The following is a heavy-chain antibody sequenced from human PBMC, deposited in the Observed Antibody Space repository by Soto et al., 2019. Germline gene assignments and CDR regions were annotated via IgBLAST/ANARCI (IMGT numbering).Heavy chain of an antibody. CDR3: AKGRGGSGSLTPRVDF. J-gene: IGHJ4*02. CDR1: GFTFNNYV. Sequence: EVQLLESGGGLVQPGGSLRLSCAASGFTFNNYVMTWVRQAPGKGLEWVSAISGGGDTTSYADSVKGRFTVSRDGSKNTLYLQMSSPRAEDTALYYCAKGRGGSGSLTPRVDFWGQGTLVTVSS. D-gene: IGHD3-10*01. V-gene: IGHV3-23*01. CDR2: ISGGGDTT.